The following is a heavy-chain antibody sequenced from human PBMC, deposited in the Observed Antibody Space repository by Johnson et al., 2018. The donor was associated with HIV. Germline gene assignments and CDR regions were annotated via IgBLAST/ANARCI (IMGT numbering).Heavy chain of an antibody. CDR1: GFTFDDYA. D-gene: IGHD2-21*02. Sequence: VQLVESGGGLVQPGRSLRLSCAASGFTFDDYAMHWVRQAPGKGLEWVSGISWNSGSITYADSVKGRFTISRDNAKNSLYMQMNSLRAEDTALYYCARGGAYCGGDCNAFDIWGQGTMVTVSS. V-gene: IGHV3-9*01. CDR2: ISWNSGSI. CDR3: ARGGAYCGGDCNAFDI. J-gene: IGHJ3*02.